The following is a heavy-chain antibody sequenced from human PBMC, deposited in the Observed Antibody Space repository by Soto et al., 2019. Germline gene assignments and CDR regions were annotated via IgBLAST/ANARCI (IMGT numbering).Heavy chain of an antibody. Sequence: QITLKESGPTLVKPTQTLTLTCTFSGFSLDTSGVGVGWFRQPPGKDLEWLALIYWDDDKRYSPSLKSRLTITKDTSKNQVVLTMTNMDPVDTATYYSAHRRFRIWFGEKSSWFDPWGQGTLVTVSS. CDR3: AHRRFRIWFGEKSSWFDP. V-gene: IGHV2-5*02. CDR1: GFSLDTSGVG. CDR2: IYWDDDK. J-gene: IGHJ5*02. D-gene: IGHD3-10*01.